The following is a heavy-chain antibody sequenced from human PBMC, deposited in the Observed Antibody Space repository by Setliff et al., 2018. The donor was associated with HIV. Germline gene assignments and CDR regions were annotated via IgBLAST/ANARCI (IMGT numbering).Heavy chain of an antibody. V-gene: IGHV1-69*13. Sequence: SVKVSCKASGDTFGSYAISWVRQAPGQGLEWMGAIFPIFGTTNYAQKFQGRVTISADESTSTAYMDLSSLTSEDTAVYYCARDPPTYDSSGYSFDSWGQGTLVTVSS. CDR1: GDTFGSYA. D-gene: IGHD3-22*01. CDR2: IFPIFGTT. CDR3: ARDPPTYDSSGYSFDS. J-gene: IGHJ4*02.